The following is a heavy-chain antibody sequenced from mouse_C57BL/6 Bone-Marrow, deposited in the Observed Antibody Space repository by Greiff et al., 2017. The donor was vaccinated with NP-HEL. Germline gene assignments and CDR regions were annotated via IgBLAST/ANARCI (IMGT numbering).Heavy chain of an antibody. J-gene: IGHJ3*01. CDR3: ARRGSNYGTY. CDR1: GYTFTSYG. D-gene: IGHD2-5*01. V-gene: IGHV1-81*01. Sequence: QVQLQQSGAELARPGASVKLSCKASGYTFTSYGISWVKQRTGQGLEWIGEIYPRSGNTYYNEKFKGKATLTADKSSSTAYMELRSLTSEDSAVYFCARRGSNYGTYWGQGTLVTVSA. CDR2: IYPRSGNT.